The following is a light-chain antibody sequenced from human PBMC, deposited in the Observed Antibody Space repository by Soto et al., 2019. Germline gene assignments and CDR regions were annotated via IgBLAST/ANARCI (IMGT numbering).Light chain of an antibody. Sequence: QSVLTQPASVSGSPGQSITISCTGTSSDVGLYDYVSWYQQHPGKAPQLMIYAVSNRPSGVSNRFSASKSGNTASLFISGLQAEDEADYYCSSYTSDRSYVFGSGTKVTVL. V-gene: IGLV2-14*01. CDR3: SSYTSDRSYV. J-gene: IGLJ1*01. CDR1: SSDVGLYDY. CDR2: AVS.